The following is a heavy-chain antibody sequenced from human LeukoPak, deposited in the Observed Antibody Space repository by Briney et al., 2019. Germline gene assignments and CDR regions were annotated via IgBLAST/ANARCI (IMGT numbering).Heavy chain of an antibody. Sequence: GGSLRLSCAASGFTVRNTYMTWVRQAPGKGLEWVSVIYGGGGTYYADSVKGRFTISRDNSKNTLYLQMNSLRAEDTAVYYCANLSPSGSYYADLDYWGQGTLVTVSS. CDR2: IYGGGGT. CDR1: GFTVRNTY. CDR3: ANLSPSGSYYADLDY. J-gene: IGHJ4*02. V-gene: IGHV3-53*05. D-gene: IGHD1-26*01.